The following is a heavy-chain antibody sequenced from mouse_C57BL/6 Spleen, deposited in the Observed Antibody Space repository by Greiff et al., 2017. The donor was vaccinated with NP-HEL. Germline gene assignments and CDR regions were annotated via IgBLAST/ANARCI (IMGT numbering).Heavy chain of an antibody. D-gene: IGHD1-1*01. CDR3: ARGDYYGSSYDAD. CDR2: IYPGDGDT. J-gene: IGHJ3*01. CDR1: GYAFSSYW. V-gene: IGHV1-80*01. Sequence: VQLQQSGAELVKPGASVKISCKASGYAFSSYWMNWVKQRPGKGLEWIGQIYPGDGDTNYNGKFKGKATLTADKSSSTAYMQLSSLTSEDSAVYFCARGDYYGSSYDADWGQGTLVTVSA.